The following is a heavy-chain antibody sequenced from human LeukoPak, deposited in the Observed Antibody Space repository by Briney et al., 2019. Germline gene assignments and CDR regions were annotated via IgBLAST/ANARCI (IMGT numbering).Heavy chain of an antibody. V-gene: IGHV1-46*01. J-gene: IGHJ5*02. D-gene: IGHD2-21*02. CDR1: GYTFTNYF. CDR2: INPRGGST. CDR3: AKRDCVCDCYPNLFGP. Sequence: ASVKVSCKASGYTFTNYFTHWVRQAPGQGLEWMGIINPRGGSTGYAQKFQGRITMTTDMSTRTVYMELSSLESEDTAVYYCAKRDCVCDCYPNLFGPWGQGTLGPVS.